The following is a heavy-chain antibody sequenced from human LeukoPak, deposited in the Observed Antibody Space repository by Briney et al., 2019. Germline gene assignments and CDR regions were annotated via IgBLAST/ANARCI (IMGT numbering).Heavy chain of an antibody. Sequence: GGSLRLSCAAPGFTFSTYAMSWVRQAPGKGLEWVSAISGSGDSTYYADSVRGRFTISRDKSKSTLYLQMNSLRAEDTATYYCAKTSSSLGYYYYGMDVWGLGTTVTVSS. V-gene: IGHV3-23*01. J-gene: IGHJ6*02. CDR3: AKTSSSLGYYYYGMDV. CDR2: ISGSGDST. D-gene: IGHD6-6*01. CDR1: GFTFSTYA.